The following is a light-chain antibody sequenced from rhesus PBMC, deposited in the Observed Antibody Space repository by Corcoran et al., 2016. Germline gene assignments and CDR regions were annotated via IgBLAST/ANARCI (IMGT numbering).Light chain of an antibody. V-gene: IGKV7-13*01. CDR2: QAS. J-gene: IGKJ1*01. CDR1: ESVGVSGINL. Sequence: DIVLTQSPASLAVSPVQRATISRRASESVGVSGINLIHWYQQKPGQPPKLQFYQASNLDTGVPARFSGSGSGTDFTLTINPVEADGAADYYCLQTKNFPAFGQGTKVEIK. CDR3: LQTKNFPA.